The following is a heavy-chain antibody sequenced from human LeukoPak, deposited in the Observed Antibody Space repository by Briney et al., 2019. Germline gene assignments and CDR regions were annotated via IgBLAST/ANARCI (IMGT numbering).Heavy chain of an antibody. CDR2: ISSNGSII. CDR3: ARAEDWYFDL. CDR1: GFTFSSYE. V-gene: IGHV3-48*03. J-gene: IGHJ2*01. Sequence: GGSLRLSCAASGFTFSSYEMNWVRQAPGKGLEWVSYISSNGSIIYYANSVKDRFTISTDNAKNSLYLQMNSIRVEDTAVYYCARAEDWYFDLWGRGTLVTVSS. D-gene: IGHD1-14*01.